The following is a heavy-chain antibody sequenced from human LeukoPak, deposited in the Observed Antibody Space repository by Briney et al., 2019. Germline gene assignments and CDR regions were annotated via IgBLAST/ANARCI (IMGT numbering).Heavy chain of an antibody. V-gene: IGHV3-30*02. J-gene: IGHJ4*02. CDR3: ANPPTVTSFHY. CDR2: IQNDGNSK. D-gene: IGHD4-11*01. CDR1: GLTFSMPP. Sequence: SGGSLRLSCAASGLTFSMPPMDWVRQAPGKGLEWVAFIQNDGNSKNYADSVRGRFTISRDTSKNTLYLQMNSLRAEDTAIYYCANPPTVTSFHYWGQGTLVTVSS.